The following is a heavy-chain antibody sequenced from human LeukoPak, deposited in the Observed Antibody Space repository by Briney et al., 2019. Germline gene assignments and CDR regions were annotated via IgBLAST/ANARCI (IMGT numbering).Heavy chain of an antibody. J-gene: IGHJ3*02. V-gene: IGHV3-23*01. CDR1: GFTFSSHD. Sequence: GGSLRLSCAASGFTFSSHDFHWVRQAPGKGLEWVSAIIGSGGSTYYADSVKGRFTISRDNSKNTLYLQMNSLRAGDTSVYYCAKEHDILTGYKGGAFDIWGQGTMVTVSS. CDR3: AKEHDILTGYKGGAFDI. CDR2: IIGSGGST. D-gene: IGHD3-9*01.